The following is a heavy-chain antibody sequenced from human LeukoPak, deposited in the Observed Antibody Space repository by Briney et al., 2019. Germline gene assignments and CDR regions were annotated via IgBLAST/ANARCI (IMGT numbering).Heavy chain of an antibody. CDR2: IRSKAYGGTT. CDR3: TRTPRFLEWL. CDR1: GFTFGDYA. V-gene: IGHV3-49*03. Sequence: SLRLSSTTSGFTFGDYAMCWFRQAPGKGLEWVGFIRSKAYGGTTEYAASVKGRFTISRDDSKSIAYLQMNSLKTEDTAVYYCTRTPRFLEWLWGQGTLVTVSS. D-gene: IGHD3-3*01. J-gene: IGHJ4*02.